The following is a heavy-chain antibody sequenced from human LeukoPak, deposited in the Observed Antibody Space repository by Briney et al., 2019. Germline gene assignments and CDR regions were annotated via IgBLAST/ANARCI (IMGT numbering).Heavy chain of an antibody. CDR2: INPNSGGT. D-gene: IGHD3-9*01. CDR3: ARGSQLRYFDWLWGGTDH. Sequence: ASVKVSCKASGYTFTGYYMHWVRQAPGQGLEWMGWINPNSGGTNYAQKFQGRVTMTRDTSISTAYMELSRLRSDDTAVYYCARGSQLRYFDWLWGGTDHWGQGTLVTVSS. V-gene: IGHV1-2*02. J-gene: IGHJ5*02. CDR1: GYTFTGYY.